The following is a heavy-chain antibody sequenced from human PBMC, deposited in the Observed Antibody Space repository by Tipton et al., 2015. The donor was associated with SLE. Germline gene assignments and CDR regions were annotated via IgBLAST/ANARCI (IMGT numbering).Heavy chain of an antibody. CDR2: IYNSGSS. D-gene: IGHD2-15*01. J-gene: IGHJ5*02. Sequence: TLSLTCTVSGGSISTYYWSWIRQPPGKGLEWIGYIYNSGSSSYNPSLKSRVTMTIDTSKNQSSLELRSVTAADTAVYHCARHIDCINHRCYSPWFDPWGQGTLVTVSS. CDR3: ARHIDCINHRCYSPWFDP. CDR1: GGSISTYY. V-gene: IGHV4-59*03.